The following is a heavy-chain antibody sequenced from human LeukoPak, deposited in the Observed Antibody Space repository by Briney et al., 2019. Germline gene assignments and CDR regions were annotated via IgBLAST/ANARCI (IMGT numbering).Heavy chain of an antibody. V-gene: IGHV3-23*01. CDR2: ISPSGSAT. CDR1: GFIFGSYA. CDR3: TRDKSASSPREWFDP. J-gene: IGHJ5*02. Sequence: GGSLRLSCAASGFIFGSYAMSWVRQGPEKGLEWVSTISPSGSATYYADSVKGRLTISRDNSKTTLYLQMNSLRDEDTALYHCTRDKSASSPREWFDPWGQGTVVTVSS. D-gene: IGHD6-6*01.